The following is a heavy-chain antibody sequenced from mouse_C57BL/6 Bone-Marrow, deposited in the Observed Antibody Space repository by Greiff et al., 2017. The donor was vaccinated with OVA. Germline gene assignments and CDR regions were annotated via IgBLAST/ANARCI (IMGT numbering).Heavy chain of an antibody. D-gene: IGHD2-2*01. V-gene: IGHV7-3*01. CDR3: ASSYGYDGCFYAMDY. J-gene: IGHJ4*01. CDR1: GFTFTDYY. CDR2: IRNKANGYTT. Sequence: EVMLVESGGGLVQPGGSLSLSCAASGFTFTDYYMSWVRQPPGKALEWLGFIRNKANGYTTEYSASVKGRFTISRDNSQSILYLQMNALRAEDSATYYCASSYGYDGCFYAMDYWGQGTSVTVSS.